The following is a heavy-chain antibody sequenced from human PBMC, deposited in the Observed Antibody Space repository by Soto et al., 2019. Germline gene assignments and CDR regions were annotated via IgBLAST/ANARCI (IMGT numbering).Heavy chain of an antibody. CDR3: ARLGVRGVIISYDYYAMDV. CDR2: ISVYSGNT. Sequence: QVQLVQSGAEVQKPGASVKVSCKASGYMFSSYGISWVRQAPGQGLEWVGWISVYSGNTNYAQNLQGRVTMTTDTSTSTAYMELRSLKSDDTAVYYCARLGVRGVIISYDYYAMDVWGQGTTVTVAS. V-gene: IGHV1-18*01. J-gene: IGHJ6*02. D-gene: IGHD3-10*01. CDR1: GYMFSSYG.